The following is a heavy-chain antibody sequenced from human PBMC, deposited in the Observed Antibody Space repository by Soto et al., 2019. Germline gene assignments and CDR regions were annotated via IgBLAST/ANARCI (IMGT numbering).Heavy chain of an antibody. CDR3: ARASKEYSSSWYGSWFDP. CDR1: GYTFTSYG. Sequence: GASVKVSCKASGYTFTSYGISWVRQAPGQGLEWMGWISAYNGNTNYAQKLQGRVTMTTDTSTSTAYMELRSLRSDDTAVYYCARASKEYSSSWYGSWFDPWGQGTLVTVSS. D-gene: IGHD6-13*01. J-gene: IGHJ5*02. CDR2: ISAYNGNT. V-gene: IGHV1-18*04.